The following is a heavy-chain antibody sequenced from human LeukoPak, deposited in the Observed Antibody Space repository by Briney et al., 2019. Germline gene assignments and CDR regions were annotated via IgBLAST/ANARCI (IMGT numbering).Heavy chain of an antibody. V-gene: IGHV3-23*01. Sequence: GGSLRLSCAAPGFTFSSYAMSWVRQAPGKGLEWVSAISGSGGSTYYADSVKGRFTISRDNSKNTLYLQMNSLRAEDTAVYYCAKTGSGWYYYYYGMDVWGQGTTVTVSS. CDR2: ISGSGGST. CDR3: AKTGSGWYYYYYGMDV. J-gene: IGHJ6*02. CDR1: GFTFSSYA. D-gene: IGHD6-19*01.